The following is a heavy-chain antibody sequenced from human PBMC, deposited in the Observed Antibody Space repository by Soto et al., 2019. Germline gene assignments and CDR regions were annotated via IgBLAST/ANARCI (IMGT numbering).Heavy chain of an antibody. D-gene: IGHD2-15*01. CDR3: AREVGFCGGGSCNSLNFFDF. Sequence: QLQLQESGPGLVKPSETLSLTCTVSGGSISISSFYWGWVRQPPGKGLEWVATIHYSGSTYYNPSFGSRVTISVDTSENQFSRKLRSVTATDTAVYYCAREVGFCGGGSCNSLNFFDFWGQGTVVTVSS. CDR2: IHYSGST. J-gene: IGHJ3*01. V-gene: IGHV4-39*01. CDR1: GGSISISSFY.